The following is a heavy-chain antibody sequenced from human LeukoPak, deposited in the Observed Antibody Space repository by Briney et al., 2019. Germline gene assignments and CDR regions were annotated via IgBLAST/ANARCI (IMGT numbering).Heavy chain of an antibody. V-gene: IGHV1-46*01. Sequence: ASVKASCKPSGYTFTSYYTHWVRQAPGQGLEWMGIINPSGGSTSYAQKFQGRVTMTRDTSTSTVYMELSSLRSEDTAVYYCARARPQGYGDYDDAFDIWGQGTMVTVSS. D-gene: IGHD4-17*01. J-gene: IGHJ3*02. CDR1: GYTFTSYY. CDR2: INPSGGST. CDR3: ARARPQGYGDYDDAFDI.